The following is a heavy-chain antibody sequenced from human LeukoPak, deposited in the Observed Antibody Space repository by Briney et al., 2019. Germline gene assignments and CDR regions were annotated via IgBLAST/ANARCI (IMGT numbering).Heavy chain of an antibody. V-gene: IGHV3-74*01. CDR3: ARSGRGGAFEI. CDR2: FYSDGGRT. CDR1: GFTLSSNW. J-gene: IGHJ3*02. D-gene: IGHD1-26*01. Sequence: GGSLRLSCAGSGFTLSSNWMHRVRQAPGKGLVWVARFYSDGGRTNYADSVKGRFTISGDNAKNTQYLQMSSLRAEDTAVYYCARSGRGGAFEIWGQGTMVTVSS.